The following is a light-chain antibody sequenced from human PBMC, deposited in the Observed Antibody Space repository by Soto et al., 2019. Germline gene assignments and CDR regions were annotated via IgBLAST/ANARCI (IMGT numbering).Light chain of an antibody. CDR3: QHYRLYSPWT. Sequence: DIHMTQSPSSLSVSVGDRVTITCRTSQNINAWLAWYQQRPGQAPKLLIYDASTVQSGVPSRFSGSGSGTEFALTISSLQPDDSATYYCQHYRLYSPWTFGQATKVEIK. V-gene: IGKV1-5*01. CDR2: DAS. CDR1: QNINAW. J-gene: IGKJ1*01.